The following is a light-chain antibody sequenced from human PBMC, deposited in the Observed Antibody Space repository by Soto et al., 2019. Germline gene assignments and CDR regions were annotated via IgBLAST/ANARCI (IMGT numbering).Light chain of an antibody. CDR3: MQSTQLPPT. V-gene: IGKV2D-29*02. Sequence: VMTQTPLSLSVAPVQPASISCKSSQSLLHITGETFLFWYLQKPVHSPQLLIYEVSTRVSGVPDRFSGSGSGTDFTLEISRVETDDVGIYYCMQSTQLPPTFGQGTRLEIK. CDR1: QSLLHITGETF. CDR2: EVS. J-gene: IGKJ5*01.